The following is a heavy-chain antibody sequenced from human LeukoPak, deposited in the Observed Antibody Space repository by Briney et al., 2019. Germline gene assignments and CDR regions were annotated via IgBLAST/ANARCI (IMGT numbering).Heavy chain of an antibody. V-gene: IGHV4-61*10. D-gene: IGHD1-26*01. CDR2: IYYSGST. J-gene: IGHJ4*02. CDR3: ARGVVGNYFDY. CDR1: GGSISSGSYY. Sequence: SETLSLTCTVSGGSISSGSYYWSWIRQPAGKGLEWIGRIYYSGSTNYNPSLKSRVTISVDTSKNQFSLKLSSVTAADTAVYYCARGVVGNYFDYWGQGTLVTVSS.